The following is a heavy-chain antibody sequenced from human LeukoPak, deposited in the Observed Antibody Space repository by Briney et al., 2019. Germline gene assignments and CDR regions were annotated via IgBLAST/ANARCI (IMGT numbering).Heavy chain of an antibody. Sequence: SETLSLTCTVSGGSISSSSYYWGWIRQPPGKGLEWIGSIYYSGSTYYNPFLKSRVTISVDTSKNQFSLKLSSVTAADTAVYYCARTYSSSSGYYFDYWGQGTLVTVSS. V-gene: IGHV4-39*07. CDR2: IYYSGST. J-gene: IGHJ4*02. CDR1: GGSISSSSYY. D-gene: IGHD6-6*01. CDR3: ARTYSSSSGYYFDY.